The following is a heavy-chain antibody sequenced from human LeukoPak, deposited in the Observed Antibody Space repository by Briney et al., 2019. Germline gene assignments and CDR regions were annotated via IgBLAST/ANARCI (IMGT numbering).Heavy chain of an antibody. CDR3: ARAITGDTVSTFDP. CDR2: IDSDGIST. CDR1: GFTFSSYW. J-gene: IGHJ5*02. V-gene: IGHV3-74*03. D-gene: IGHD2-2*01. Sequence: QSGGSLRLSCAASGFTFSSYWMHWVRQAPGKGLVWVSRIDSDGISTKYADSVKGRFTISRDNAKNTLYLQMNSLRAEDAAVYFCARAITGDTVSTFDPWGQGTLVTVSS.